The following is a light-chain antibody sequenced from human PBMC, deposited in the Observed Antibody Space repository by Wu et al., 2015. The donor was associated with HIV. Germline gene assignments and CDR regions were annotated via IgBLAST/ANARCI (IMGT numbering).Light chain of an antibody. CDR3: LQRSTWPPIT. CDR1: QNVNYY. J-gene: IGKJ5*01. V-gene: IGKV3-11*01. Sequence: SSPGKRATLSCRASQNVNYYLASVPTRNLGRRPRLLIYDASKRATGIPARFSGSGSGTDFTLTISSLEPEDFAVYYCLQRSTWPPITFGQGTRLEIK. CDR2: DAS.